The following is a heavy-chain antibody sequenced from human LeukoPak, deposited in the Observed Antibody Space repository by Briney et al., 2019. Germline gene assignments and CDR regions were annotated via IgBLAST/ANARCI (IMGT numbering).Heavy chain of an antibody. J-gene: IGHJ4*02. V-gene: IGHV3-23*01. D-gene: IGHD1-26*01. Sequence: GGSLRLSCAASGFTFSSSGMSWVRQAPGKGLEWVSAISGSGGSTYYADSVKGRFTISRDNSKNTLYLQMNSLRAEDTAVYYCAKCIVGATAPFDYWGQGTLVTVSS. CDR1: GFTFSSSG. CDR3: AKCIVGATAPFDY. CDR2: ISGSGGST.